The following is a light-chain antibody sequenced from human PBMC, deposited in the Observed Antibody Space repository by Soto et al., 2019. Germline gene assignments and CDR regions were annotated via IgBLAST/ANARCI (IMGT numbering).Light chain of an antibody. CDR2: DAS. V-gene: IGKV1-33*01. CDR1: QAISGY. J-gene: IGKJ3*01. CDR3: KQFHNLLVT. Sequence: DIQMTQSPSSLSASVGDRVTITCQASQAISGYLNWYQQKPGKAPKLLIYDASNLETGVPPRLSGSGSGTHFTFPVSSLQPEDIATYYCKQFHNLLVTFGPGITVDIK.